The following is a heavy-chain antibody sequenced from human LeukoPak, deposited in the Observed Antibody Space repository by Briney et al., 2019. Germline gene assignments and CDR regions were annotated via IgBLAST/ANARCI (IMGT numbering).Heavy chain of an antibody. V-gene: IGHV1-69*05. CDR2: RIPMFGTA. Sequence: SVKVSRKSSVGIFSSYALSWVRQARAQGREGMGGRIPMFGTANYAQEFQGRGRITTDESTTTAYIELSSMRSEDTAVYYCELTETPVRGSWLDPWGQGTLIPVSA. CDR3: ELTETPVRGSWLDP. D-gene: IGHD4-17*01. CDR1: VGIFSSYA. J-gene: IGHJ5*02.